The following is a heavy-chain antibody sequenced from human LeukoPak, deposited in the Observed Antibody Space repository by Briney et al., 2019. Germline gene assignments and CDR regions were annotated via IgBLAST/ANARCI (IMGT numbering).Heavy chain of an antibody. V-gene: IGHV1-18*01. CDR2: ISANDGNT. D-gene: IGHD3-10*01. J-gene: IGHJ4*01. CDR3: ARESHVTREDY. Sequence: GASVKVSCKDSGYTFTSYGISWVRQAPGQGLEWMGWISANDGNTDYPQKLQGRVTMTTDTSTSTAYMELRSLRSDDTAVYYCARESHVTREDYWGQEPWSPSPQ. CDR1: GYTFTSYG.